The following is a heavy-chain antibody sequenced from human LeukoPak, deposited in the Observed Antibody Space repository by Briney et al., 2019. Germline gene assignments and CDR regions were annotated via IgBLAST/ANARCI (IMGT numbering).Heavy chain of an antibody. CDR2: IYYTGTT. CDR1: NGSTSSFY. J-gene: IGHJ4*02. V-gene: IGHV4-59*01. Sequence: SETLSLTCTVSNGSTSSFYWTWIRQPPGKGLEWIGYIYYTGTTDYNPSLKSRVTISVDTSKNQFSLKLSSVTAADTAVYYCARGYGRYFDYWGQGTLVTVSS. CDR3: ARGYGRYFDY. D-gene: IGHD5-18*01.